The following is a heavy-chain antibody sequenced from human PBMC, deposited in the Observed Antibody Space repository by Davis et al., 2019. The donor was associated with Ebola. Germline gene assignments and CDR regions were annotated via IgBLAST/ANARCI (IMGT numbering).Heavy chain of an antibody. CDR2: ISSSGGSTT. Sequence: PGGSLRLSCEASGFIFGDYAMHWVRQAPGKGLEYVATISSSGGSTTFYADSVKGRFTISRDTAKNTLYLELRSLRVEDTGIYFCVRRVTTSGRATHDAFAIWGQGTKVSVSS. CDR1: GFIFGDYA. V-gene: IGHV3-64D*08. J-gene: IGHJ3*02. CDR3: VRRVTTSGRATHDAFAI. D-gene: IGHD2-15*01.